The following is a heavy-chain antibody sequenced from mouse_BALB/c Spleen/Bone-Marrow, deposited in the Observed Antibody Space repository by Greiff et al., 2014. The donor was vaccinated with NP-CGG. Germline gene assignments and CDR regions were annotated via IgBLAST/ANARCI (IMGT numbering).Heavy chain of an antibody. CDR1: GYTFTTYT. V-gene: IGHV1-4*01. Sequence: QVQLKESGAELARPGASVKMSCRASGYTFTTYTMHWVKQRPGQGLEWIGYINPSSGYTYYNQKFKDKATLTADKSSSAAYLQLISLTSEDSAVYYYARVYGNYDAMDYWGQGTSVTVSS. D-gene: IGHD2-1*01. CDR2: INPSSGYT. CDR3: ARVYGNYDAMDY. J-gene: IGHJ4*01.